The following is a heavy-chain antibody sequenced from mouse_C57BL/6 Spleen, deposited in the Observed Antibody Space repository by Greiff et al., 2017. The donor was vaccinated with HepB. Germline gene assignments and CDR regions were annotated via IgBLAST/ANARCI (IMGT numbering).Heavy chain of an antibody. V-gene: IGHV2-2*01. CDR1: GFSLTSYG. CDR3: ARSITTVVATRYFDV. Sequence: VQLQQSGPGLVQPSQSLSITCTVSGFSLTSYGVHWVRQSPGKGLEWLGVIWSGGSTDYNAAFISRLSISKDNSKSQVFFKMISLQADDTAIYYCARSITTVVATRYFDVWGTGTTVTVSS. J-gene: IGHJ1*03. D-gene: IGHD1-1*01. CDR2: IWSGGST.